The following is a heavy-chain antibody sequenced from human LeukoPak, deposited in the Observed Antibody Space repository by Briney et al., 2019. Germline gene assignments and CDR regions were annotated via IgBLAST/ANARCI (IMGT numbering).Heavy chain of an antibody. CDR3: ARYSGSGLDY. V-gene: IGHV3-64*01. J-gene: IGHJ4*02. Sequence: GGSLRLSCAASGFTFSRYGMHWVRQAPGTGLESVSATTSNGGSTYYANSVKGRFTISRDNSQNTLYLQVGSLRPEDMAVYYCARYSGSGLDYWGQGTLVTVTS. D-gene: IGHD3-10*01. CDR2: TTSNGGST. CDR1: GFTFSRYG.